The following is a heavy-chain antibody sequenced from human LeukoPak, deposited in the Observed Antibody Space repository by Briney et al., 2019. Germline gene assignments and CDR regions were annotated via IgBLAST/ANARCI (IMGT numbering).Heavy chain of an antibody. Sequence: GGSLRLSCAATGFTFSSYAMSWVRQAPGKGLEWVSAISGSGGSTYYADSVKGRFTISRDNSKDTLYLQMNSLTAEDTAVYYCAKGDMLRTPYYYYYGIDVWGQGTTVTVSS. CDR3: AKGDMLRTPYYYYYGIDV. CDR2: ISGSGGST. V-gene: IGHV3-23*01. CDR1: GFTFSSYA. D-gene: IGHD2-8*01. J-gene: IGHJ6*02.